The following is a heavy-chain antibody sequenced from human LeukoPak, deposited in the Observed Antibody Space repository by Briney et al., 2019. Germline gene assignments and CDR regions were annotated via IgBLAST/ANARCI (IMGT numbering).Heavy chain of an antibody. Sequence: SETLSLTCAVSGYSISSGYYWGWIRQPPGKGLEWIGSIYHSGSTYYNPSLKSRVTISVDTSKNQFSLKLSSVTAADTAVYYCGSRIQLSPFDYWGQGTLVTVSS. D-gene: IGHD5-18*01. CDR3: GSRIQLSPFDY. CDR2: IYHSGST. V-gene: IGHV4-38-2*01. CDR1: GYSISSGYY. J-gene: IGHJ4*02.